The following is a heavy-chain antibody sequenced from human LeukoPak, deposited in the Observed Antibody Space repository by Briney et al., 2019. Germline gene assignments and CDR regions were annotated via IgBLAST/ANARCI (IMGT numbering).Heavy chain of an antibody. Sequence: ASVKVSCKASGYTFTSYGISWVRQAPGQGLEWMGWISAYNGNTNYAQKLQGRVTMTTDTSTSTAYMELRSLRSDDTAVYYCARDCYDFWSGYYGGMGDYWGQGTLVTVSS. CDR3: ARDCYDFWSGYYGGMGDY. D-gene: IGHD3-3*01. CDR2: ISAYNGNT. J-gene: IGHJ4*02. V-gene: IGHV1-18*01. CDR1: GYTFTSYG.